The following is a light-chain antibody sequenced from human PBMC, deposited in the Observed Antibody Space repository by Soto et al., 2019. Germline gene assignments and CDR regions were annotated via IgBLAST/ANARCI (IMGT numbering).Light chain of an antibody. CDR2: DVS. CDR1: SSDVGGYNY. Sequence: QSVLTQPASVSGSPGQSISLSCTGTSSDVGGYNYVSWYQQHPGKAPKFMIYDVSNRPSGVSNRFSGSKSGNTASLTISGLQAEDEADYYCSSYTTSNTRQIVFGTGTKVT. V-gene: IGLV2-14*01. CDR3: SSYTTSNTRQIV. J-gene: IGLJ1*01.